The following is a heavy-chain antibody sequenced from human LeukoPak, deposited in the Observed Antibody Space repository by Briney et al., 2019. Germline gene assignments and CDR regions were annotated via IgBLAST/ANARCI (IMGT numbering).Heavy chain of an antibody. D-gene: IGHD2-15*01. CDR1: GYTFITYV. CDR3: ATSRNSARGINY. J-gene: IGHJ4*02. V-gene: IGHV1-3*01. Sequence: ASVKVSCKASGYTFITYVMHWVRQAPGQRLEWMGWLNAGNGLTKYSQKFQGTVTITRDTSASTAYMELSSLRSEDTAVYYCATSRNSARGINYWGQGTLVTVSS. CDR2: LNAGNGLT.